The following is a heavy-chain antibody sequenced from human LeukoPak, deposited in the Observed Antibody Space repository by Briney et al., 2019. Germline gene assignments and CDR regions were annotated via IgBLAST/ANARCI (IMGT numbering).Heavy chain of an antibody. D-gene: IGHD6-13*01. J-gene: IGHJ4*02. CDR1: GYSITSGYY. CDR2: IYHSGST. V-gene: IGHV4-38-2*02. Sequence: SETLSLTCTVSGYSITSGYYWGWIRQPPGKGLEWIGTIYHSGSTYYNPSLKSRVTMSVDTSKNQFSLNLRSVTPEDTAVYYCARNLIPEQLVLNFWGQGTLVTVSS. CDR3: ARNLIPEQLVLNF.